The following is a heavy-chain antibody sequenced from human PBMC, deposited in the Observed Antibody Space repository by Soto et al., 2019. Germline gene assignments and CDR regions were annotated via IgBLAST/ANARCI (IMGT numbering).Heavy chain of an antibody. CDR1: GGSFSGYY. Sequence: SETLSLTCAVYGGSFSGYYWSWIRQPPGKGLEWIGEINHSGSTNYNPSLKSRVTISVDTSKNQFSLKLSSVTAADTAVYYCARIITMVRGVIITGHNWFDPWGQGTLVTVSS. CDR2: INHSGST. CDR3: ARIITMVRGVIITGHNWFDP. V-gene: IGHV4-34*01. D-gene: IGHD3-10*01. J-gene: IGHJ5*02.